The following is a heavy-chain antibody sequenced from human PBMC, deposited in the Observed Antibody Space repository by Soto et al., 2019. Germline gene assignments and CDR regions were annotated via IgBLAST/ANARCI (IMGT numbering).Heavy chain of an antibody. CDR2: INHSGST. J-gene: IGHJ4*02. CDR3: ARAQEGPTTVVTPGIDY. V-gene: IGHV4-34*01. D-gene: IGHD4-17*01. CDR1: GGSFSGYY. Sequence: SETLSLTCAVYGGSFSGYYWSWIRQPPGKGLEWIGEINHSGSTNYNPSLKSRGTISVDTAKNKFSLKLSTGTAADTAVYYCARAQEGPTTVVTPGIDYWGQGTLVTVSS.